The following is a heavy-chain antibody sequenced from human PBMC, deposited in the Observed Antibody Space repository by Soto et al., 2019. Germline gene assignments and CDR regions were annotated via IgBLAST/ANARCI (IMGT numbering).Heavy chain of an antibody. J-gene: IGHJ4*02. CDR2: ISDDGASL. Sequence: GGSLRLSCEASGFSFSSFAMNWVRQAPGRGLEWVSYISDDGASLYYADSLKGRFTISRDNAKNSLSLQMNNLRAEDTAVYYCARENSVQAWLHHFDHWGLGTLVTVSS. CDR3: ARENSVQAWLHHFDH. CDR1: GFSFSSFA. D-gene: IGHD5-18*01. V-gene: IGHV3-48*03.